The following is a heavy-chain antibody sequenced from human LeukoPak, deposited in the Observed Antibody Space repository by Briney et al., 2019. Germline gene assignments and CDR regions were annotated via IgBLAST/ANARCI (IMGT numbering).Heavy chain of an antibody. Sequence: ASVKVSCKASVYTFTSYGINWVRQAPGQGLEWMGWITPYNGDTNYAQNLQDRVTMTTDTSTSTAYMELRSLRSDDTAVYFCARVAGVSYNYFDSWGQGTLVTVSS. CDR1: VYTFTSYG. J-gene: IGHJ4*02. V-gene: IGHV1-18*01. D-gene: IGHD1-26*01. CDR3: ARVAGVSYNYFDS. CDR2: ITPYNGDT.